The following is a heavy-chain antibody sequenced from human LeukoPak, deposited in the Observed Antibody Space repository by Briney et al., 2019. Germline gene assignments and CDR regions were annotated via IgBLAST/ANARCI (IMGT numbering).Heavy chain of an antibody. CDR3: ASRSKWELLHSVY. J-gene: IGHJ4*02. CDR2: IKQHGSEK. V-gene: IGHV3-7*01. CDR1: GFTFSSYW. Sequence: PGGSLRLSSAASGFTFSSYWMSWVRQAPGKGLEWVAKIKQHGSEKYYVDSVKGRFTISRDNAKNSLYLQMNSLTAEDTAVYYCASRSKWELLHSVYWGQGTLVTVSS. D-gene: IGHD1-26*01.